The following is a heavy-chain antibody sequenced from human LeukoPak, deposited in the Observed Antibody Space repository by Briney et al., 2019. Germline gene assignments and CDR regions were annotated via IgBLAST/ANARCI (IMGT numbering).Heavy chain of an antibody. D-gene: IGHD3-22*01. Sequence: SETLSLTCTVSGYSISSGYYWGWIRQPPGKGLEWIGSIFHSENTYYNPSLKSRVIISVDTSKNQFSLNLSSVTAADTAVYYCARANYYDSSKLLDYWGQGTLVGVSS. CDR1: GYSISSGYY. CDR2: IFHSENT. J-gene: IGHJ4*02. CDR3: ARANYYDSSKLLDY. V-gene: IGHV4-38-2*02.